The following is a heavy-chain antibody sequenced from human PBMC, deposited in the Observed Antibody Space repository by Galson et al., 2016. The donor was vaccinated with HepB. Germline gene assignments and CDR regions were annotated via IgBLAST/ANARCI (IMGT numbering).Heavy chain of an antibody. CDR1: AFTFSNFG. Sequence: SLRLPCAASAFTFSNFGMHWVRQAPGKGLQWVAVIWYNGGQKYYADFAKGRFTISRDNSENTLYLQMNNLRAEDTAVYYCVRGDHYATSGYFLDHWGQGTLVTVSS. CDR2: IWYNGGQK. V-gene: IGHV3-33*01. D-gene: IGHD3-22*01. J-gene: IGHJ4*02. CDR3: VRGDHYATSGYFLDH.